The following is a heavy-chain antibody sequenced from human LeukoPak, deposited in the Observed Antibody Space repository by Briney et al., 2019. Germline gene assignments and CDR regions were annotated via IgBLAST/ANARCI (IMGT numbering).Heavy chain of an antibody. J-gene: IGHJ4*02. Sequence: GGSLRLSCAASGFTFSSYAMHWVRQAPGKGLEWVSYSSSAIGTIDYADSVKGRFTVSRDNAKNSLYLQMNSLRAEDTAVYYCARDLSYSFDYWGQGTLVTVSS. CDR3: ARDLSYSFDY. CDR2: SSSAIGTI. V-gene: IGHV3-48*01. CDR1: GFTFSSYA. D-gene: IGHD1-26*01.